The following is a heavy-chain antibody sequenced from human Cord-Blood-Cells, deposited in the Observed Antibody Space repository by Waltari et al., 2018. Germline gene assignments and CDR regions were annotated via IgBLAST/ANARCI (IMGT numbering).Heavy chain of an antibody. D-gene: IGHD3-3*01. CDR3: ASYTYYDFWSGYFDY. Sequence: QVQLVQSGAEVKKPGSSVKVSCKASGGTFSSYAISWVRQAPGQGLEWMGGIIPSFGTANYGQKFQGRVTITADESTSTAYMELSSLRSEDTAVYYCASYTYYDFWSGYFDYWGQGTLVTVSS. CDR1: GGTFSSYA. CDR2: IIPSFGTA. V-gene: IGHV1-69*01. J-gene: IGHJ4*02.